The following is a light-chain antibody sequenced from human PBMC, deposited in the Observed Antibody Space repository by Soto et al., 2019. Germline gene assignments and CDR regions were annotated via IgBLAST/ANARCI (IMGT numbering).Light chain of an antibody. CDR1: QSISNN. Sequence: EIVFTQSPGTLSLSPGERAILSCRASQSISNNLAWYRQKPGQAPKILIYGASTRATGIPDRFSGSGSGTDFTLPISRLEPEDFAVYYCQHYGSSPPFTFGPGTKVDIK. J-gene: IGKJ3*01. CDR2: GAS. CDR3: QHYGSSPPFT. V-gene: IGKV3-20*01.